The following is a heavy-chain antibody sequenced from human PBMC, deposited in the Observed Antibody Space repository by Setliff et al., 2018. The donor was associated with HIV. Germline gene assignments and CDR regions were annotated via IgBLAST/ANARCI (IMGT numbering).Heavy chain of an antibody. J-gene: IGHJ4*02. Sequence: SETLSLTCTVSGGSISSSSYYWGWIRQPPGKGLEWIGSFYYSGNTYYNPSLKSRVTISVDTSRNQFSLKMNSVTAADTAVYYCAREPDSTPYDYWGQGTLVTVS. D-gene: IGHD2-2*01. CDR3: AREPDSTPYDY. CDR1: GGSISSSSYY. CDR2: FYYSGNT. V-gene: IGHV4-39*07.